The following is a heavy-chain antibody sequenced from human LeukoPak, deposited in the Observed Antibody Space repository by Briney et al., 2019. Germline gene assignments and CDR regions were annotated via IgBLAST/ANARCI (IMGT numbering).Heavy chain of an antibody. Sequence: PGGSLRLSCEASGFIFNNYWMSWVRQTPWEGLEWVANIKEDGSKQYYVDSVKGRFTITRDNAKNLLYLQVNSLRAEDTAVHYCARDVSNSGWYEGTFDVWGQGTMVTVSS. J-gene: IGHJ3*01. CDR1: GFIFNNYW. CDR2: IKEDGSKQ. D-gene: IGHD6-19*01. V-gene: IGHV3-7*03. CDR3: ARDVSNSGWYEGTFDV.